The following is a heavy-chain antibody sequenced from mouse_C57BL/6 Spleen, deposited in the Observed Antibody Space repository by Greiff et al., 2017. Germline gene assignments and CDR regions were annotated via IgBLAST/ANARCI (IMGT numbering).Heavy chain of an antibody. D-gene: IGHD4-1*01. CDR1: GFTFSNYW. CDR3: TAGYYFDY. Sequence: DVQLQESGGGLVQPGGSMKLSCVASGFTFSNYWMNWVRQSPEKGLEWVAQIRLKSDNYATHYAESVKGRFTISRDDSKSSVYLQMNNLRAEDTGIYYCTAGYYFDYGGQGTTLTVSS. J-gene: IGHJ2*01. V-gene: IGHV6-3*01. CDR2: IRLKSDNYAT.